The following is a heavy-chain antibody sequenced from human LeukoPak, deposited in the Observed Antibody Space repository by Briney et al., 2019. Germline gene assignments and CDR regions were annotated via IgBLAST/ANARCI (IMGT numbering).Heavy chain of an antibody. V-gene: IGHV3-33*01. Sequence: GGSLRLSCAASGFTFSAYGIHWVRQAPDKGLEWVALIYYDGSNKYYADSVKGRFTISRDNSKNTLYLQMNSLRAEDTAVYFCARGTTADAFDVWGQGTVVTVSS. CDR2: IYYDGSNK. CDR1: GFTFSAYG. J-gene: IGHJ3*01. D-gene: IGHD4-17*01. CDR3: ARGTTADAFDV.